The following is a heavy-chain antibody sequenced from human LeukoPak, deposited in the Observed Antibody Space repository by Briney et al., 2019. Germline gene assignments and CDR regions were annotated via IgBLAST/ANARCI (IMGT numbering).Heavy chain of an antibody. CDR1: GDSVSSNSAA. J-gene: IGHJ4*02. Sequence: SQTLSLTCAISGDSVSSNSAAWNWIRQSPSRGLEWLGRTYYRSKWYNDYAVSVKSRITINPDTSKNQFSLQLNSVTPEDTAVYYCARENRQTAAGGTRAYYFDYWGQGTLVTVSS. D-gene: IGHD6-13*01. CDR3: ARENRQTAAGGTRAYYFDY. V-gene: IGHV6-1*01. CDR2: TYYRSKWYN.